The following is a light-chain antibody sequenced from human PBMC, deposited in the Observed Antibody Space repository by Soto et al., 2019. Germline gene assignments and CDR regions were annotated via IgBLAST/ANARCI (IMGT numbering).Light chain of an antibody. CDR3: QQYNQWPPWT. V-gene: IGKV3-20*01. J-gene: IGKJ1*01. CDR2: GAS. CDR1: QSVSNNY. Sequence: IVLTQSPGTLSLSPGERATLSCRASQSVSNNYLAWYQQKPGQAPRLLIYGASNRATGIPDRFSGSGSGTDFTLTISRLEPEDFAVYYCQQYNQWPPWTFGQGTKVDIK.